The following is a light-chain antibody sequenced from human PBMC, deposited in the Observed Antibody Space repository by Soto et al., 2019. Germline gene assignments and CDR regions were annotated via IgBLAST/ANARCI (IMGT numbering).Light chain of an antibody. CDR1: QDIRNY. V-gene: IGKV1-39*01. CDR2: GAS. CDR3: QQSYSTTWT. Sequence: DIQVTHSPASLSASVGDRVTITCHANQDIRNYLNWYQQKEGKAPKLLIYGASSLQSGVPSRFSGSGSETDFTLTISSLQPEDFASYSCQQSYSTTWTFGQGTKVDIK. J-gene: IGKJ1*01.